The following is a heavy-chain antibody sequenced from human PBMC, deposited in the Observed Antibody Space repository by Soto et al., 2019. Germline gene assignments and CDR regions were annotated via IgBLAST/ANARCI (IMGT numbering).Heavy chain of an antibody. D-gene: IGHD3-10*02. CDR3: ASVRGGYYYAMDV. Sequence: SETLSLTCAVSGGSISSSNWWSWVRQPAGKGLEWIGEIYHSGSTNYNPSLKSRVTISVDKSKNQFSLKLSSVTAADTAVYYCASVRGGYYYAMDVWGQGTTVTVSS. CDR1: GGSISSSNW. V-gene: IGHV4-4*02. CDR2: IYHSGST. J-gene: IGHJ6*01.